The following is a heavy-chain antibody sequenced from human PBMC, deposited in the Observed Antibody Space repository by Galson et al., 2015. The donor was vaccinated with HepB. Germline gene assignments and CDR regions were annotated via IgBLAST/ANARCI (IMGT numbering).Heavy chain of an antibody. CDR2: IYYSGST. V-gene: IGHV4-31*03. Sequence: TLSLTCTVSGGSISSGGYYWSWIRQHPGKGLEWIGYIYYSGSTYYNPSLKSRVTISVDTSKNQFSLKLSSVTAADTAVYYCAREGSYGDLTADAFDIWGQGTMVTVSS. CDR1: GGSISSGGYY. CDR3: AREGSYGDLTADAFDI. J-gene: IGHJ3*02. D-gene: IGHD4-17*01.